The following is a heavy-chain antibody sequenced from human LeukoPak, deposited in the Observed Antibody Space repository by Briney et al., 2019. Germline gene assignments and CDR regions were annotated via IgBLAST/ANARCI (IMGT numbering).Heavy chain of an antibody. Sequence: ASVKVSCKASGYTFTGYYMHWVRQAPGQGLEWMGRINPNSGGTNYAQKFQGRVTMTRDTSISTGYMELSRLRSDDTAVYYCAREPTYYDFWSGQPNWFDPWGQGTLVTVSS. CDR3: AREPTYYDFWSGQPNWFDP. V-gene: IGHV1-2*06. CDR1: GYTFTGYY. J-gene: IGHJ5*02. CDR2: INPNSGGT. D-gene: IGHD3-3*01.